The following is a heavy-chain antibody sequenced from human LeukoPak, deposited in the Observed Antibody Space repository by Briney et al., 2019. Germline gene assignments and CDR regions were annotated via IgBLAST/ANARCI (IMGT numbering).Heavy chain of an antibody. Sequence: GGSLRLSCAASGFTFNSYGMHWVRQAPGKGLEWVAFIRYDGSNKYYADSVKGRFTISRDNSKNTLYLQMNSLRAEDTAVYYCAKDPYYYGSGSYPDYWGQGTLVTVSS. V-gene: IGHV3-30*02. CDR1: GFTFNSYG. CDR2: IRYDGSNK. J-gene: IGHJ4*02. D-gene: IGHD3-10*01. CDR3: AKDPYYYGSGSYPDY.